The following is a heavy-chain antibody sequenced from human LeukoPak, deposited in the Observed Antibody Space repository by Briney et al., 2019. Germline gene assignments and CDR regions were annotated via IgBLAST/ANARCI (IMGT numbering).Heavy chain of an antibody. V-gene: IGHV1-24*01. J-gene: IGHJ4*02. CDR1: GYTLTELS. Sequence: ASVKVSCKVSGYTLTELSMHWVRQAPGKGLEWMGGFDPEDGETIYAQKFQGRVTMTRNTSISTAYMELSSLRSEDTAVYYCARGDDILTVWGQGTLVTVSS. CDR2: FDPEDGET. CDR3: ARGDDILTV. D-gene: IGHD3-9*01.